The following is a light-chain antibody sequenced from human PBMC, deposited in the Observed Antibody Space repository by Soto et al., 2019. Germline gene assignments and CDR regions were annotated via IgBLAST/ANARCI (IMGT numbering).Light chain of an antibody. CDR2: EDS. V-gene: IGLV2-23*02. CDR1: STDVGSSNL. Sequence: QSALTQPASVSGSPGQSITISCTGTSTDVGSSNLVSWYQQHPGKAPKLMIHEDSKRPSGVSNRFSGSKSGNTASLTISGLQAEDEADYYCCSYAGSTTFLYVFGTGTKVTVL. J-gene: IGLJ1*01. CDR3: CSYAGSTTFLYV.